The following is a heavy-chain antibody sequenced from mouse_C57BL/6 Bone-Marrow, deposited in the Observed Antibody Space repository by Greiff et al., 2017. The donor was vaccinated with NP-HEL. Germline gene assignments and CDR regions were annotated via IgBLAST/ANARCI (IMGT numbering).Heavy chain of an antibody. V-gene: IGHV1-61*01. CDR1: GYTFTSYW. CDR3: ASWDMVTTRWYFDV. Sequence: QVQLQQPGAELVRPGSSVKLSCKASGYTFTSYWMDWVKQRPGQGLEWIGNIYPSDSETHYNQKFKDKATLTVDKSSSTAYMQLSSLTSEDSAVYYCASWDMVTTRWYFDVWGTGTTVTVSS. D-gene: IGHD2-2*01. J-gene: IGHJ1*03. CDR2: IYPSDSET.